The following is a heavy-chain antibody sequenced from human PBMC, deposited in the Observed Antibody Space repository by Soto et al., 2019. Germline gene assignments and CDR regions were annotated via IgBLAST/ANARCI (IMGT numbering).Heavy chain of an antibody. Sequence: QVQLVESGGGVVQPGRSLRLSCAASGFTFSSYGMHWVRQAPGKGLEWVAVISYDGSNKYYADSVKGRFTISRDNSKNTLYLQMNSLRAEDTAVYYCVAMVRGSFYYCYGMDVWGQGTTVTVSS. CDR1: GFTFSSYG. V-gene: IGHV3-30*03. CDR2: ISYDGSNK. J-gene: IGHJ6*02. CDR3: VAMVRGSFYYCYGMDV. D-gene: IGHD3-10*01.